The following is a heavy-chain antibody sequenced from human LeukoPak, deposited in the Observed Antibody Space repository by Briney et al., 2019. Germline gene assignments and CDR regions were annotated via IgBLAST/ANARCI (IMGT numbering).Heavy chain of an antibody. CDR1: GFTFSSYS. CDR2: IISSSSYI. Sequence: PGGSLRLSCAASGFTFSSYSMNWVRQALGKGLEWVSSIISSSSYIYYAGSVEGRFTISIDNAKNSLYMQLHSLRADDTAVHYCARENLWFGQLLNALHVSSQGTTLTLSS. CDR3: ARENLWFGQLLNALHV. J-gene: IGHJ6*02. V-gene: IGHV3-21*01. D-gene: IGHD3-10*01.